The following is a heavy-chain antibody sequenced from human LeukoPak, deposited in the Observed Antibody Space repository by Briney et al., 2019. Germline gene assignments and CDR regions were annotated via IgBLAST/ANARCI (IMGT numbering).Heavy chain of an antibody. CDR1: GFTFTNYG. J-gene: IGHJ4*02. V-gene: IGHV3-23*01. CDR3: AKEKNSGYYYHFDY. D-gene: IGHD3-22*01. CDR2: VSGGGGST. Sequence: GGSLRLSCVACGFTFTNYGMSWVRQAPGKGLEWVSAVSGGGGSTYYADSVKGRFTISRDNSKNTVYLQMNSLRAEDTAVYYCAKEKNSGYYYHFDYWGQGTLVTVSS.